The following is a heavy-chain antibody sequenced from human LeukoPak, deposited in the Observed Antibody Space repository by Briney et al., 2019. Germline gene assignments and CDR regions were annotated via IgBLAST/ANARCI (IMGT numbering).Heavy chain of an antibody. Sequence: APVKVSCKTSGYTFTDYYMHWVRQAPGQRLEWMGWINPNSGGTNYAQKFQGRVTMTRDTSIGTAYMELSRLRSDDTAVYYCARGRGLGQFAMVRGVIPLGTYFDYWGQGTLVTVSS. D-gene: IGHD3-10*01. V-gene: IGHV1-2*02. CDR1: GYTFTDYY. J-gene: IGHJ4*02. CDR3: ARGRGLGQFAMVRGVIPLGTYFDY. CDR2: INPNSGGT.